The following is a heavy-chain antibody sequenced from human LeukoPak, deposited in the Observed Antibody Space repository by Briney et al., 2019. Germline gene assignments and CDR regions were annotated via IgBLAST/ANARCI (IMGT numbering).Heavy chain of an antibody. CDR1: GGSFSESY. D-gene: IGHD5-18*01. CDR2: INHSGST. J-gene: IGHJ4*02. Sequence: PPETLSLTWAADGGSFSESYWSWVSQPPGKGLEWIGEINHSGSTNYNPSLKSRVTISVDTSKNQFSLKLSSVTAADTAVYYCAGVDTAMAQFDYWGQGTLVTVSS. V-gene: IGHV4-34*01. CDR3: AGVDTAMAQFDY.